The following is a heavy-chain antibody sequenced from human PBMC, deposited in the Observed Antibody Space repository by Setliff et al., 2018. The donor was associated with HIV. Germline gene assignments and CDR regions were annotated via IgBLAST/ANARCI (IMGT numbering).Heavy chain of an antibody. D-gene: IGHD4-17*01. J-gene: IGHJ1*01. CDR1: GGSISSSNYY. V-gene: IGHV4-39*01. CDR2: VHSYGSV. Sequence: SETLSLTCSVSGGSISSSNYYWGWLRQHPGKGLEWIGSVHSYGSVYYNPSIQSRVTVSVDTSKNRSSLNLRSVTATDTAIYYCARHGDYEYFQHWGRGTPVTVSS. CDR3: ARHGDYEYFQH.